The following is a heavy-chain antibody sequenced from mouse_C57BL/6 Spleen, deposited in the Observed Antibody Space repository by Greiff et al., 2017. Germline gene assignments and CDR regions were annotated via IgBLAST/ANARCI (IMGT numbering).Heavy chain of an antibody. V-gene: IGHV5-17*01. CDR1: GFTFSDYG. Sequence: DVNLVASGGGLVKPGGSLKLSCAASGFTFSDYGMHWFRQAPETGLEWVAYFSSGRSTITYDDTVTGRFTISRDNAKNTLFLQMTSLRSEDTAMYYYARYIDVWGTGTTVTVSS. CDR3: ARYIDV. CDR2: FSSGRSTI. J-gene: IGHJ1*03.